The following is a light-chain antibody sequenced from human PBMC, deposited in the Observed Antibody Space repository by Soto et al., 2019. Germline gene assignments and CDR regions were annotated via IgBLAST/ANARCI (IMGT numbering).Light chain of an antibody. CDR3: SSYTSSSLYV. Sequence: QSALTQPASVSGSPGQSITISCTGTSGDVGGYYYVSWYQQLPGKAPKLMISEVSNRPSGVSNRFSGSKSGNTASLTISGLQAEDEADYYCSSYTSSSLYVFGTGTKVTVL. J-gene: IGLJ1*01. V-gene: IGLV2-14*01. CDR2: EVS. CDR1: SGDVGGYYY.